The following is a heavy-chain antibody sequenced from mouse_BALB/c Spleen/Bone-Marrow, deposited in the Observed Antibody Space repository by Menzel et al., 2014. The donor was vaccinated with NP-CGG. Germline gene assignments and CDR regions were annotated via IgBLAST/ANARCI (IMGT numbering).Heavy chain of an antibody. V-gene: IGHV14-3*02. Sequence: VQLQQSGAELVKPGASVKLSCTASGFNIKDTYMHWVKRRPEQGLEWIGRTDPANGNTKYDPKFQGKATITADTSSNTAYLQLSSLTSEDTAVYYCARPDLFAYWGQGTLVTVSA. J-gene: IGHJ3*01. CDR1: GFNIKDTY. CDR2: TDPANGNT. CDR3: ARPDLFAY.